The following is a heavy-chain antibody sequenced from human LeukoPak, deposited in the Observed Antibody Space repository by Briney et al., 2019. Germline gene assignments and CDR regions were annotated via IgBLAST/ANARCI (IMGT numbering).Heavy chain of an antibody. CDR1: GFTFSSYS. V-gene: IGHV3-48*01. D-gene: IGHD3-16*01. CDR2: ISGSSGTI. J-gene: IGHJ6*03. CDR3: ARRSEFGVLYYMDI. Sequence: GWSLRLSCVASGFTFSSYSMNWVRQAPGKGLEWVSYISGSSGTIYYADSVKGRFTISRDNAKNSLYLQMNSLRAEDTAVYYCARRSEFGVLYYMDIWGKGTTVTVSS.